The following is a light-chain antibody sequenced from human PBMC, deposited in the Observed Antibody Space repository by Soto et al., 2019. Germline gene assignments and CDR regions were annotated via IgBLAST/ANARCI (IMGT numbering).Light chain of an antibody. CDR1: SSNIGGNS. V-gene: IGLV1-51*01. CDR2: DDN. Sequence: QSVLAHRPSVSAAPGQKVTISCSGSSSNIGGNSVSWYQQLPGTAPKLLIYDDNKPSSAIPARFSGSKSGTSATLGITGFQTGDEADYYCGTRDPSLSAYVFGTGTKVTVL. CDR3: GTRDPSLSAYV. J-gene: IGLJ1*01.